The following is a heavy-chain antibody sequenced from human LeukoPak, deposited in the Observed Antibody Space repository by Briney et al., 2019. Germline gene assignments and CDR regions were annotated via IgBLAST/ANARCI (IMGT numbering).Heavy chain of an antibody. CDR3: ARSSYYFGSGSYWYYFDY. Sequence: SETLSLTCTVSDDSISSYYWNWIRQPPGKGPEWIGYIYYSGSTNYNPSLKSRVTISIDTSKNQFSLNLSSVTAADTAVYYCARSSYYFGSGSYWYYFDYWGQGTLVTVSS. CDR2: IYYSGST. V-gene: IGHV4-59*01. D-gene: IGHD3-10*01. J-gene: IGHJ4*02. CDR1: DDSISSYY.